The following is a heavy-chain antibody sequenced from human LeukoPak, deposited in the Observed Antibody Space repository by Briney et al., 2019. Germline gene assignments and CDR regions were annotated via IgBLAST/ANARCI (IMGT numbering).Heavy chain of an antibody. J-gene: IGHJ4*02. D-gene: IGHD1-7*01. V-gene: IGHV1-2*02. Sequence: ASVKVSCKASGYTFTGYYMHWVRQAPGQGLEWMGWINPNSGGTNYAQKFQGRVTMTRDTSISTAYMELSRLRSDDTAVYYCARFWELRRYFDYWGQGTLVTVSS. CDR3: ARFWELRRYFDY. CDR1: GYTFTGYY. CDR2: INPNSGGT.